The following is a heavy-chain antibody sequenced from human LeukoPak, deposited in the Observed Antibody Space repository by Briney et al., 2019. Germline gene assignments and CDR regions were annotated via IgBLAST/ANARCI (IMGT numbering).Heavy chain of an antibody. CDR3: ARVVAGYCSSPSSPPVT. J-gene: IGHJ5*02. CDR1: GGTFSSYA. V-gene: IGHV1-69*04. D-gene: IGHD2-2*01. Sequence: SVKVSCKASGGTFSSYAISWVRQAPGQGLEWMGRIIPIFGIANYAQKFQGRVTITADKSTSTAYMELSSLRSEDTAVYYCARVVAGYCSSPSSPPVTWGKGPLVTVSS. CDR2: IIPIFGIA.